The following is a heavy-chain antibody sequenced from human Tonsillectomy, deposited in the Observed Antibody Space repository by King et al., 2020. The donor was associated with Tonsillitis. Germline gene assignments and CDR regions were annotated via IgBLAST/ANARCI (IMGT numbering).Heavy chain of an antibody. CDR1: GFSLSNARMG. J-gene: IGHJ6*02. V-gene: IGHV2-26*01. Sequence: TLKESGPVLVKPTETLTLTCTVSGFSLSNARMGVSWIRQPPGNALECLSHIFSNDEKSYRTLLKNRLTISKATPKGQVVLTMTNMDPLDTAKYCCARVTTVTKSYYYYGLDVWGQGTTVTVSS. D-gene: IGHD4-17*01. CDR3: ARVTTVTKSYYYYGLDV. CDR2: IFSNDEK.